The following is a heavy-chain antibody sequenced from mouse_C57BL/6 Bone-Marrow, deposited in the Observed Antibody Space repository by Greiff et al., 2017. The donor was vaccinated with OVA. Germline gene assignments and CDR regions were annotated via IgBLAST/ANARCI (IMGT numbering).Heavy chain of an antibody. J-gene: IGHJ1*03. Sequence: QVHVKQSGAELVKPGASVKMSCKASGYTFTSYWITWVKQRPGQGLEWIGDIYPGSGSTNYNEKFKSKATLTVDTSSSTAYMQLSSLTSEDSAVYYCARYGPALNWYFDVWGTGTTVTVSS. CDR2: IYPGSGST. V-gene: IGHV1-55*01. CDR3: ARYGPALNWYFDV. D-gene: IGHD1-2*01. CDR1: GYTFTSYW.